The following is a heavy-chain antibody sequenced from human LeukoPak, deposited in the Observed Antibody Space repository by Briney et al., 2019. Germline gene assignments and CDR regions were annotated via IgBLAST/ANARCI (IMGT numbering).Heavy chain of an antibody. CDR1: GGTFSSYA. D-gene: IGHD5-24*01. J-gene: IGHJ6*03. CDR3: ARGGLEMATILAKVPYYYYMDV. V-gene: IGHV1-69*05. Sequence: SVKVSCKASGGTFSSYAISWVRQAPGQGLEWMGGIIPIFGTANYAQKFQGRVTITTDESTSTAYMELSSLRSEDTAVYYCARGGLEMATILAKVPYYYYMDVWGKGTTVTVSS. CDR2: IIPIFGTA.